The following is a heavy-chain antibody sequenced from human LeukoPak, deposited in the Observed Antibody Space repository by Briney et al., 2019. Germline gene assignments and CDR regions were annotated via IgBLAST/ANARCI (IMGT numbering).Heavy chain of an antibody. CDR3: ARVTGYVMEDYFDY. CDR2: MYNSGST. CDR1: GGSISTYY. V-gene: IGHV4-59*01. D-gene: IGHD6-13*01. Sequence: PSETLSLTCTVSGGSISTYYWSWIRQPPGKGLQWIGYMYNSGSTNYNPSLKSRVTISVDTSKNQFSLRLSSVTAADTAVYYCARVTGYVMEDYFDYWGQGTLVTVSS. J-gene: IGHJ4*02.